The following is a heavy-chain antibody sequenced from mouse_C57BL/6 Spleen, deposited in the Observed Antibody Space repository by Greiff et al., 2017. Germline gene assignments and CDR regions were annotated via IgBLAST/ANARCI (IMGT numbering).Heavy chain of an antibody. CDR2: ISSGSSTI. V-gene: IGHV5-17*01. J-gene: IGHJ4*01. CDR1: GFTFSDYG. CDR3: AKSFSIYYDGSSEGDMDY. D-gene: IGHD1-1*01. Sequence: EVKLVESGGGLVKPGGSLKLSCAASGFTFSDYGMHWVRQAPEKGLEWVAYISSGSSTIYYADTVKGRFTISRDNAKNTLFLQMTSLRTEDTSMYSCAKSFSIYYDGSSEGDMDYWGPGTSVT.